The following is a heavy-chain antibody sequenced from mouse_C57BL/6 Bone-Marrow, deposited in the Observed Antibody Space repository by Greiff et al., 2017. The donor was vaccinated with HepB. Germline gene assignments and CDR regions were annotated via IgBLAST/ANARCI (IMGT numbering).Heavy chain of an antibody. CDR2: ISNGGGST. Sequence: EVKVVESGGGLVQPGGSLKLSCAASGFTFSDYYMYWVRQTPEKSLEWVAYISNGGGSTYYPDTVKGRFTISRDNAKNTLYLQMRRLKSEDTAMYYCARHGIYYYGSSYGSYAMDYWGQGTSVTVAS. CDR1: GFTFSDYY. J-gene: IGHJ4*01. D-gene: IGHD1-1*01. V-gene: IGHV5-12*01. CDR3: ARHGIYYYGSSYGSYAMDY.